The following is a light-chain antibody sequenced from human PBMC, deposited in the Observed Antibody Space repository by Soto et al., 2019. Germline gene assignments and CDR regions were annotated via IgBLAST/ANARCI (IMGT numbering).Light chain of an antibody. CDR2: RNT. CDR1: SSNIGAGYE. Sequence: QSVLTQPPSVSGAPGQRVTISCTWSSSNIGAGYEVHWYQQIPGTAPKLLIYRNTNRPSGVPDRFSASKSGTSASLAITGLQAEDEADYYCQSYESSLSGWIFGGGTKVTVL. J-gene: IGLJ2*01. V-gene: IGLV1-40*01. CDR3: QSYESSLSGWI.